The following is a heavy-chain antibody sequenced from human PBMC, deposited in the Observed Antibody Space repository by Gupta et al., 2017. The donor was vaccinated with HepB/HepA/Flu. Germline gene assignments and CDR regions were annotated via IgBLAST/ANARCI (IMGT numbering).Heavy chain of an antibody. D-gene: IGHD3-3*01. J-gene: IGHJ5*02. CDR1: GFTLCSYA. CDR2: IRVSGGIT. CDR3: AKNVEFWSGFSA. Sequence: EVQLLESRGGLVQPGGSLRLSCAASGFTLCSYAMSWVRQAPGKGLEWVSGIRVSGGITYYADSVKGRFTISRDNPKNTLYLQMNSLRAEDTAVYYCAKNVEFWSGFSAWGQGTLVTVSS. V-gene: IGHV3-23*01.